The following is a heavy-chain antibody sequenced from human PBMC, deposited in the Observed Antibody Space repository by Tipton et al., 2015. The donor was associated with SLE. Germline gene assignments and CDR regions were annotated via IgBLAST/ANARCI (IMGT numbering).Heavy chain of an antibody. V-gene: IGHV3-33*06. D-gene: IGHD6-13*01. Sequence: QVQLVQSGGGVVQPGGSLRLSCAASGFTFSDYGMHWVRQGPGKGLEWVAVIWYDGNNKYYAESVRGRFTISRDNSKNTLFLQMNSLRAEDTALYYCAKDRRGGASAGPIDSWAQGTLVTVSS. CDR3: AKDRRGGASAGPIDS. J-gene: IGHJ4*02. CDR2: IWYDGNNK. CDR1: GFTFSDYG.